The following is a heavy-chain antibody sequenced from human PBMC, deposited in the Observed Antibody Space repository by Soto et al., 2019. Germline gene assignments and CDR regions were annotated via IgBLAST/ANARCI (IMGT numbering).Heavy chain of an antibody. D-gene: IGHD3-3*01. V-gene: IGHV4-39*01. J-gene: IGHJ5*01. CDR2: VHYDRST. CDR3: ARRIRHYDFLDS. CDR1: GGSIVSSDYY. Sequence: QLQLQESGPVLVKPSEALSLTCAVSGGSIVSSDYYLDWIRRPPGEGLEWIATVHYDRSTYYNPSLKSGVTMFVDTSKTQFAMRVSSLTAADAAVYYCARRIRHYDFLDSWGRGILVTVSS.